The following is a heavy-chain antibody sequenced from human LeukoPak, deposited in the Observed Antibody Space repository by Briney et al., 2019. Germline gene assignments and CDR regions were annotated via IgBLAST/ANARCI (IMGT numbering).Heavy chain of an antibody. J-gene: IGHJ5*02. V-gene: IGHV3-48*04. Sequence: GGSLRLSCAASGFTFSSYSMNWVRQAPGKGLEWVSSISSSGSTIYYADSVKGRFTISRDNAKNSLYLQMNSLRAEDTAVYYCARDPRGYYGSGRPTGWFDPWGQGTLVTVSS. D-gene: IGHD3-10*01. CDR3: ARDPRGYYGSGRPTGWFDP. CDR1: GFTFSSYS. CDR2: ISSSGSTI.